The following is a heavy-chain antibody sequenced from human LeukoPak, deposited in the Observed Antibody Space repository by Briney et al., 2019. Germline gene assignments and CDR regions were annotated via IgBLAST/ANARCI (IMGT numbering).Heavy chain of an antibody. D-gene: IGHD5-18*01. CDR2: IYYSGST. CDR3: ASAHMVTSFDY. Sequence: SETLSLTCTVSGGSISSYYWSWIRQPPGKGLEWIGYIYYSGSTNYNPSLKSRVTISVDTSKNQFSLKLSSVTAADTAVYYCASAHMVTSFDYWGQGTLVTVSS. CDR1: GGSISSYY. V-gene: IGHV4-59*08. J-gene: IGHJ4*02.